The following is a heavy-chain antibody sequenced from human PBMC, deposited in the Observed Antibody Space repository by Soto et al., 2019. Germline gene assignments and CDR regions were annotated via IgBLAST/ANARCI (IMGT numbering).Heavy chain of an antibody. CDR1: GGSISSGGYY. Sequence: PSETLSLTCTVSGGSISSGGYYWSWIRQHPGKGLEWIGYIYYSGSTYYNPSLKSRVTISVDTSKNQFSLKLSSGTAADTAVYYCARDLGGGSRRYYRIRGGMDVWGQGTTVTVSS. J-gene: IGHJ6*02. V-gene: IGHV4-31*03. CDR3: ARDLGGGSRRYYRIRGGMDV. D-gene: IGHD3-10*01. CDR2: IYYSGST.